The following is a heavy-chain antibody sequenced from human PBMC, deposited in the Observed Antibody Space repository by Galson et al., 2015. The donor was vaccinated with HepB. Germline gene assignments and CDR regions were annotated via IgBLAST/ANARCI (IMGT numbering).Heavy chain of an antibody. Sequence: SLRLSCAASGFTFSSYEMNWVRQAPGKGLEWVSYISSSGSTIYYADSVKGRFTISRDNAKNSLYLQMNSLRAEDTAVYYCARDWRGGYYDFWSGYYTRYYYGMDVWGQGTTVTVSS. CDR3: ARDWRGGYYDFWSGYYTRYYYGMDV. CDR1: GFTFSSYE. D-gene: IGHD3-3*01. V-gene: IGHV3-48*03. J-gene: IGHJ6*02. CDR2: ISSSGSTI.